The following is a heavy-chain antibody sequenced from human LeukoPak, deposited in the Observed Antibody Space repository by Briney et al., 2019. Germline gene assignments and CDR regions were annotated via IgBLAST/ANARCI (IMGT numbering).Heavy chain of an antibody. V-gene: IGHV4-34*01. D-gene: IGHD1-26*01. Sequence: PSETLSLTCAVYGGSFSGYYWSWIRQPPGKGLEWIGEINHSGSTNYNPSLKSRVTISVDTSKNQFSLKLSSVTAADTAVYYCARVRGSYYSLYFDYWGQGTLVTVSS. CDR2: INHSGST. CDR3: ARVRGSYYSLYFDY. CDR1: GGSFSGYY. J-gene: IGHJ4*02.